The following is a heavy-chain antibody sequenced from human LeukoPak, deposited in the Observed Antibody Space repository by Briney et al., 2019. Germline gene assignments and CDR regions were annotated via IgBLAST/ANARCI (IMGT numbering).Heavy chain of an antibody. Sequence: PGGSLRLSCAASGFTFSNYSMNWVRQAPGKGQEWVSYISTSSSSIYYADSVKGRVTISRDNAKNSLYLQMNSLRAEDTAVYYCARASDFWSGAYYYYMDVWGKGTTVTVSS. CDR2: ISTSSSSI. V-gene: IGHV3-48*01. CDR1: GFTFSNYS. D-gene: IGHD3-3*01. J-gene: IGHJ6*03. CDR3: ARASDFWSGAYYYYMDV.